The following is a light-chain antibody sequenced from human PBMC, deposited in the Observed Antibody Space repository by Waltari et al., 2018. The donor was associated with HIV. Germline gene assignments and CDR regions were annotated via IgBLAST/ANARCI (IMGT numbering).Light chain of an antibody. V-gene: IGKV1-39*01. Sequence: DIQMSQSPSSLSASVGDSVTITCQTTQRISNCLNWFQQRPGNAPKFLMSSATSFQSGTPSRFSGSGSGTHFSLTISSLQPEDFATYYCQQSCTSPRYTFGQGTKLGMK. CDR3: QQSCTSPRYT. CDR2: SAT. CDR1: QRISNC. J-gene: IGKJ2*01.